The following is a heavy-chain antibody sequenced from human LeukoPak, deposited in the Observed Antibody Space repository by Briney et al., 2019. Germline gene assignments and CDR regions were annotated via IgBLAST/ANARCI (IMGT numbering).Heavy chain of an antibody. CDR3: ARSLYYYDSSGYV. J-gene: IGHJ4*02. Sequence: GASVTVSCTASGGTFSSYAISWVRQAPGQGLEWMGGIIPIFGTANYAQKFQGRVTITADESTSTAYMELSSLRSEDTAVYYCARSLYYYDSSGYVWGQGTLVTVSS. CDR2: IIPIFGTA. CDR1: GGTFSSYA. D-gene: IGHD3-22*01. V-gene: IGHV1-69*01.